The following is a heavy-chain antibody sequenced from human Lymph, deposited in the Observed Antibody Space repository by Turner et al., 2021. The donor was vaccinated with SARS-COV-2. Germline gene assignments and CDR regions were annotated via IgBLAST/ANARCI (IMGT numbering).Heavy chain of an antibody. V-gene: IGHV3-33*01. D-gene: IGHD3-16*01. J-gene: IGHJ4*02. CDR3: ARHNGGRIDY. CDR1: EFTFSNSG. Sequence: QVQLVESGVGVVQPGRSLSLSCAASEFTFSNSGMHWVRQAPGKGLEWVAVIWFDGSNKYYADSVKGRFTISRDNSKNTLYLQMNSLRAEDTAVYYCARHNGGRIDYWGQGTLVTVSS. CDR2: IWFDGSNK.